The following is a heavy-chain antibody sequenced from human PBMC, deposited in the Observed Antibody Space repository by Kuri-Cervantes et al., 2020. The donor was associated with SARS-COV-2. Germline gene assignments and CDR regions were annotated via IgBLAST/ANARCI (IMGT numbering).Heavy chain of an antibody. CDR2: IKSKSDGETT. D-gene: IGHD4-23*01. CDR1: GFTFSSYA. CDR3: STFPTVVGYYYNAVDV. V-gene: IGHV3-15*01. Sequence: GGSLRLSCAASGFTFSSYAMSWVRQAPGKGLEWVGRIKSKSDGETTDYAAPVQGRFTISRDDSKNTLYLQMNILKAEDTAVYYCSTFPTVVGYYYNAVDVWGQGTTVTVSS. J-gene: IGHJ6*02.